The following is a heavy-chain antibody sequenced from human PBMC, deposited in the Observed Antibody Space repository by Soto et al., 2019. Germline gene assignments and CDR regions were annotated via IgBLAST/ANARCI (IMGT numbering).Heavy chain of an antibody. V-gene: IGHV1-3*01. CDR1: GYTFTSYA. J-gene: IGHJ4*02. Sequence: VQLVQSGAEVKKPGASVKVSCKASGYTFTSYAMHWVRQAPGQRLEWMGWINAGNGNTKYSQKFQGRVTITRDTSASTAYMELSSLRSEDTAVYYCARGASVVVPAAMGEYWGQGTLVTVSS. D-gene: IGHD2-2*01. CDR2: INAGNGNT. CDR3: ARGASVVVPAAMGEY.